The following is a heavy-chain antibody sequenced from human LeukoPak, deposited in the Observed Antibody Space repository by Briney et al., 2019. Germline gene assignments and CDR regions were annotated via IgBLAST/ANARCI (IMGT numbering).Heavy chain of an antibody. J-gene: IGHJ4*02. V-gene: IGHV3-53*01. D-gene: IGHD3-10*01. CDR2: IYSGGNT. CDR1: GFTVSGNY. Sequence: GGSLRLSCAASGFTVSGNYMIWVRQTPGKRLEWVSLIYSGGNTYYTDSVKGRFTISRDNSENTLYLQMDNLRTEDTAVYYCARVADYYVSGHFDYWGQGTLVTVSS. CDR3: ARVADYYVSGHFDY.